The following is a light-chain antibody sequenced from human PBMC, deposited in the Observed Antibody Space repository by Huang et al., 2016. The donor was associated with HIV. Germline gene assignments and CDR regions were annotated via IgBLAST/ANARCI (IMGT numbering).Light chain of an antibody. V-gene: IGKV3-11*01. Sequence: EIVLSQSPATLSLSPGERATLSCSASQSLATSLAWYQQKPGQAPRLRIYDASNRATGIPARFSGMGSGTDFTLTISNLEPEDFAVDYCQQRSTWPPEYTFGQGTKLEI. CDR1: QSLATS. J-gene: IGKJ2*01. CDR2: DAS. CDR3: QQRSTWPPEYT.